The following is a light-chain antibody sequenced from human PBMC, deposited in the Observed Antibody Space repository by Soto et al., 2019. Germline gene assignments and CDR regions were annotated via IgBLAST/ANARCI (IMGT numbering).Light chain of an antibody. J-gene: IGLJ2*01. CDR2: NNY. CDR1: SSNIGRNT. Sequence: QSVLTQPPSASGTPGQRVTISCAGSSSNIGRNTVNWYHQLPGAAPKLLIYNNYQRPSGVPDRFSGSKSGTSASLAISGLQYEDEADYYCAAWDDSLNGHVVFGGGTQLTVL. V-gene: IGLV1-44*01. CDR3: AAWDDSLNGHVV.